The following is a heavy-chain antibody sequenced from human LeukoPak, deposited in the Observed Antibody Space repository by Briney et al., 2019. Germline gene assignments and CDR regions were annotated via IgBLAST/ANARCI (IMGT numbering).Heavy chain of an antibody. V-gene: IGHV4-39*07. Sequence: SETLSLTCSVSGGSVDSNYYYWGWIRQPPGRGLEWIGSISYTGATHYSPSLESRVTISLDTSKNQFSLKLASVAPADTAVYYCAREGTRWADENWFDPWGQGSLVIVSS. CDR3: AREGTRWADENWFDP. D-gene: IGHD1-26*01. J-gene: IGHJ5*02. CDR2: ISYTGAT. CDR1: GGSVDSNYYY.